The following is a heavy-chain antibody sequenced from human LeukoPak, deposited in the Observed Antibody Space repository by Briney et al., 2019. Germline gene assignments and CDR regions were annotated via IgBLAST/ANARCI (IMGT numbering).Heavy chain of an antibody. J-gene: IGHJ5*02. CDR1: GYPFSTWE. Sequence: ASVKVSCKTSGYPFSTWEINWVRQAAGQGLEWLGWVHPDSGNTDYAQKFRGRVTMSRDTSTSTAYMELSGLRLDDTAVYFCARGPRNDPWGQGTLVTVSS. CDR3: ARGPRNDP. D-gene: IGHD1-14*01. CDR2: VHPDSGNT. V-gene: IGHV1-8*01.